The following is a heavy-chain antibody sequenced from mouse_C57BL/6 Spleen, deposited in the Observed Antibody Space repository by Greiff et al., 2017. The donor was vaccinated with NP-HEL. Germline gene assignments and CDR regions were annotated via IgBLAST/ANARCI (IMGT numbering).Heavy chain of an antibody. Sequence: VQLQQSGAELVMPGASVKLSCKASGYTFTSYWMHWVKQRPGQGLEWIGEIDPSDSYTNYNQKFKGKSTLTVDKSSSTAYMQLSSLTSEDSAVYYCARSLYYYGSRYAMDYWGQGTSVTVSS. J-gene: IGHJ4*01. D-gene: IGHD1-1*01. CDR3: ARSLYYYGSRYAMDY. V-gene: IGHV1-69*01. CDR1: GYTFTSYW. CDR2: IDPSDSYT.